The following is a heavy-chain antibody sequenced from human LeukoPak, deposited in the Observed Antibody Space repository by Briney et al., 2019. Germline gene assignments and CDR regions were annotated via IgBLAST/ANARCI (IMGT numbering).Heavy chain of an antibody. Sequence: SETLSLTCTVSGGSISSGGYYWSWIRQPPGKGLEWIGYIYHSGSTYYNPSLKSRVTISVDRSKNQFSLKLSSVTAADTAVYYCARTLGDYGVLDAFDIXGQXXXXXXXS. J-gene: IGHJ3*02. CDR1: GGSISSGGYY. CDR2: IYHSGST. V-gene: IGHV4-30-2*01. CDR3: ARTLGDYGVLDAFDI. D-gene: IGHD4-17*01.